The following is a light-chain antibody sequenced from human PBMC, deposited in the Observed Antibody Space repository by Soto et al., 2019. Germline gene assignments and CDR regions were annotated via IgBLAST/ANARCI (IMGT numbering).Light chain of an antibody. Sequence: DIVMTQSPDSLALSLGERATINCKSSQSVLSSSDNKNLLAWFQHKPGQPPRLLIYWASTRESGVPDRFSGSGSGTDFTLTISSLQAEDVAIYYCQNYYSPPVTLGQGTKVEIK. CDR2: WAS. CDR3: QNYYSPPVT. CDR1: QSVLSSSDNKNL. V-gene: IGKV4-1*01. J-gene: IGKJ1*01.